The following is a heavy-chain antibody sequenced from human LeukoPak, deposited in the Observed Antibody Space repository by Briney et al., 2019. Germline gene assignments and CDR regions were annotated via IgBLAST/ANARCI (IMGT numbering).Heavy chain of an antibody. CDR1: VGSISSGNW. CDR3: ATAPILRGEGGEHYKYGMDV. J-gene: IGHJ6*02. V-gene: IGHV4-4*02. CDR2: IYHNGTL. D-gene: IGHD2-2*02. Sequence: PSETLSLTCAVSVGSISSGNWWTLVRQSPGKGLEWIGEIYHNGTLNYNPSLKSRVTISADSFKNHFSLKLTSVAAADTAVYYCATAPILRGEGGEHYKYGMDVWGQGTTVIVSS.